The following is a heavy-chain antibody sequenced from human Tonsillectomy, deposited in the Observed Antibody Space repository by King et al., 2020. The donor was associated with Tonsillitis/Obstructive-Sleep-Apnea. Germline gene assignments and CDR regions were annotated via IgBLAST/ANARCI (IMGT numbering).Heavy chain of an antibody. CDR1: GFTFSTYN. D-gene: IGHD3-10*01. CDR2: ISRSSDTI. Sequence: VQLVESGGGLVQPGGSLRLSCAASGFTFSTYNMNWVRQAPGTGLEWGSYISRSSDTIYYTDSVKGRFTISRDNAKNSLYLQMNSLRDEDTAVYWCAGGITTVRGVILRSGGGSYENESDAFDIWGQGTMVTVSS. V-gene: IGHV3-48*02. CDR3: AGGITTVRGVILRSGGGSYENESDAFDI. J-gene: IGHJ3*02.